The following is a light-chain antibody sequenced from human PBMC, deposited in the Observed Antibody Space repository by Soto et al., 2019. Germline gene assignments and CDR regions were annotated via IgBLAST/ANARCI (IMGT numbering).Light chain of an antibody. CDR1: QSISTY. CDR3: QQYNSYSPRK. CDR2: DAS. V-gene: IGKV1-5*01. Sequence: DIQMTHSPSSLSASVLYIVTITFRSSQSISTYLHWYQQKPGNAPNLLIYDASTLENGVPSRFSGSASGTDFTLTISSLQPYDFATYYCQQYNSYSPRKFGQGTKVDIK. J-gene: IGKJ1*01.